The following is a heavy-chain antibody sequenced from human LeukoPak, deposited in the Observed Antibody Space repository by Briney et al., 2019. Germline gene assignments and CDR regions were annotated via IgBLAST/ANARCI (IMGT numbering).Heavy chain of an antibody. CDR1: GGSFSGYY. CDR3: ARTNTVFYYFDY. J-gene: IGHJ4*02. Sequence: PSETLSLTCAVYGGSFSGYYWSWIRQPPGKGLEWIGEIDHSGSTNYNPSLKSRVTTSVDTSKNQFSLKLNSVTAADTAVYYCARTNTVFYYFDYWGRGTLITVSS. D-gene: IGHD1/OR15-1a*01. V-gene: IGHV4-34*01. CDR2: IDHSGST.